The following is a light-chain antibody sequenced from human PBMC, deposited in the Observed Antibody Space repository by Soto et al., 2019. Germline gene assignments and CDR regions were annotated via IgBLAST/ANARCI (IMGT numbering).Light chain of an antibody. Sequence: ETVMTQSPATLSVSPGERVTLSCRASQSVSSNLAWYQLKPGQAPRLLLSDRSTSATGVPARFTGSGSETDFTLTISSLQSEDFAVYYCQQYNNWPWTFGPGTKVDMK. CDR1: QSVSSN. CDR2: DRS. V-gene: IGKV3-15*01. J-gene: IGKJ3*01. CDR3: QQYNNWPWT.